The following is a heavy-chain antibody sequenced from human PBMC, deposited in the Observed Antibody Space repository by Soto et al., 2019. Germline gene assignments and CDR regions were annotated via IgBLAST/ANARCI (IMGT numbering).Heavy chain of an antibody. V-gene: IGHV4-34*02. Sequence: QVRLQQWGAGLVRPSETLSLTCAVYGGSFNNYCWSWIRPPPGKGLEWIGEVCPGGRTNYSPTLNTEVRMAGEGSKNQFSLRLTAVTAADTAVYYCARGDYGQYDAYNWFDPWGQGNLVIVAS. CDR3: ARGDYGQYDAYNWFDP. D-gene: IGHD3-10*01. CDR2: VCPGGRT. CDR1: GGSFNNYC. J-gene: IGHJ5*02.